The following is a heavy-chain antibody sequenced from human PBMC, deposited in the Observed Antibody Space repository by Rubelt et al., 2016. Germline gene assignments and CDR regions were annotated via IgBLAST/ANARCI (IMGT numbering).Heavy chain of an antibody. CDR3: ARYANEDGDFRFDP. V-gene: IGHV4-39*02. D-gene: IGHD4-17*01. Sequence: QLVESGGGLVQPGGSLRLTCEASGLSVSTNYMTWVRQAPGKGLEWIGSIYNHGSAYYNPSLESRVTLSVDTTKNHLSLRGGSVTAADTALYYCARYANEDGDFRFDPWGQGTLVTVSS. CDR2: IYNHGSA. CDR1: GLSVSTNY. J-gene: IGHJ5*02.